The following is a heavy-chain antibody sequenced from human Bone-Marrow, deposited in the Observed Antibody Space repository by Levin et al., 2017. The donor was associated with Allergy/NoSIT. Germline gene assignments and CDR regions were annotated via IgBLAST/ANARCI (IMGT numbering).Heavy chain of an antibody. CDR2: IYYSGNT. Sequence: NASETLSLTCTVSGVSISSTTYYWGWIRQPPGKGLEWIGSIYYSGNTYYSPSVEGRAAMSVDTSRNQFSLKLTSVTATDPAIYYCARPALNFAPDSETPLDLDHWGQGMPVTVST. CDR3: ARPALNFAPDSETPLDLDH. D-gene: IGHD3/OR15-3a*01. CDR1: GVSISSTTYY. V-gene: IGHV4-39*01. J-gene: IGHJ1*01.